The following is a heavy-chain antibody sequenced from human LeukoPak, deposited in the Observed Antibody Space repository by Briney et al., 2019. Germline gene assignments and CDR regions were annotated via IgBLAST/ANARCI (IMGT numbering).Heavy chain of an antibody. J-gene: IGHJ4*02. CDR2: ISSSSSTI. D-gene: IGHD1-14*01. V-gene: IGHV3-48*04. CDR3: AREPGDYFDY. CDR1: GFTFSSYA. Sequence: GGSLRLSCAASGFTFSSYAMYWVRQAPGKGLEWVSYISSSSSTIYYADSVKGRFTISRDNAKNSLYLQMNSLRAEDTAVYYCAREPGDYFDYWGQGTLVNVSS.